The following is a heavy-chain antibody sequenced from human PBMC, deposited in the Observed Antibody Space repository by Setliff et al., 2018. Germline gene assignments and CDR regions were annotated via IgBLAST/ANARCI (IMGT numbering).Heavy chain of an antibody. CDR2: INPNSGGT. D-gene: IGHD1-1*01. CDR3: ARDGLGAGMLWGGSGWFDP. CDR1: GYTFTDYY. J-gene: IGHJ5*02. V-gene: IGHV1-2*04. Sequence: GASVKVSCKASGYTFTDYYIHWVRQAPGQGLEWMGWINPNSGGTNYAQKFQGWVTMTRDTSISTAYMELSRLRSDDTAVYYCARDGLGAGMLWGGSGWFDPWGQGTLVT.